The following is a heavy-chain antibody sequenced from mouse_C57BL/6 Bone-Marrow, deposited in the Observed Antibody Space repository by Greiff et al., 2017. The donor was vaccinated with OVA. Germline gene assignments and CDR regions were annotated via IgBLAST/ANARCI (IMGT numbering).Heavy chain of an antibody. Sequence: VQLKQSGAELVRPGASVKLSCTASGFNIKDDYMHWVKQRPEQGLEWIGWIDPENGDTEYASKFQGKATITADTSSNTAYLQLSSLTSEDTAVYYCTLYDGYPHYAMDYWGQGTSVTVSS. CDR2: IDPENGDT. CDR1: GFNIKDDY. J-gene: IGHJ4*01. D-gene: IGHD2-3*01. CDR3: TLYDGYPHYAMDY. V-gene: IGHV14-4*01.